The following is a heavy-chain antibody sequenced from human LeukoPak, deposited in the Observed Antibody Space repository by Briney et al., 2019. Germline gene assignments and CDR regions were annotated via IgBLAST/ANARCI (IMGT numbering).Heavy chain of an antibody. Sequence: GGALRLSCAASGFTFSTYGMNWVRQAPGKGREWVSTISANSANTYHTDSVKGRFTISRDNSKNTLFMQMNSLRAEDTAVYYCARGQSTIATRSFDSWGQGTLVTVSS. CDR2: ISANSANT. D-gene: IGHD6-6*01. V-gene: IGHV3-23*01. CDR3: ARGQSTIATRSFDS. CDR1: GFTFSTYG. J-gene: IGHJ4*02.